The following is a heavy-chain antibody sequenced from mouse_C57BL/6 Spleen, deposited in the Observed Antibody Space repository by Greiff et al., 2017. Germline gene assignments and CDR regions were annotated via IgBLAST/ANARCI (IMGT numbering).Heavy chain of an antibody. V-gene: IGHV5-9*01. CDR2: ISGGGGNT. Sequence: EVQLQQSGGGLVKPGGSLKLSCAASGFTFSSYTMSWVRQTPEKRLEWVATISGGGGNTYYPDSVKGRFTISRDNAKNTLYLQMSSLRSEDTALYYCARQNDGHYFDYWGQGTTLTVSS. J-gene: IGHJ2*01. CDR3: ARQNDGHYFDY. CDR1: GFTFSSYT. D-gene: IGHD2-3*01.